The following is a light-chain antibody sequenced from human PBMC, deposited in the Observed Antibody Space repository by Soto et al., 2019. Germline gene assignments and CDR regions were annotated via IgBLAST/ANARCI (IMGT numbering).Light chain of an antibody. CDR1: SSNIGSNT. Sequence: QSVLTQPPSASGTPGQRVTISCSGSSSNIGSNTVNWYQQLPGTAPKLLIYSNNQRPSGVPDRFSGSKSGTSASLAISGPQSEDEADYYCAAWDDSLNALVFGGGTKVTVL. J-gene: IGLJ2*01. V-gene: IGLV1-44*01. CDR2: SNN. CDR3: AAWDDSLNALV.